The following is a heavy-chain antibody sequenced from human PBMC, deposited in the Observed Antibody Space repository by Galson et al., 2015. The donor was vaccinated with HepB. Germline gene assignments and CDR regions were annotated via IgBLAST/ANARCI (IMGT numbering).Heavy chain of an antibody. V-gene: IGHV1-69*13. CDR1: GGTFSSYA. CDR2: IIPIFGTA. D-gene: IGHD6-19*01. CDR3: ARVGVNAWLVPEYFQH. Sequence: SVKVSCKASGGTFSSYAISWVRQAPGQGLKWMGGIIPIFGTANYAQKFQGRVTITADESTSTAYMELSSLRSEDTAVYYCARVGVNAWLVPEYFQHWGQGTLVTVSS. J-gene: IGHJ1*01.